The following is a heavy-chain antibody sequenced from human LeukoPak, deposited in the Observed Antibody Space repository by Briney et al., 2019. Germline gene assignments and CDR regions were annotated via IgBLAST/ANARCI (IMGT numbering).Heavy chain of an antibody. CDR2: ISYDGSDQ. J-gene: IGHJ6*02. Sequence: GGSLRLSCAASGFTFSSYGIHWVRQAPGKGLEWVTVISYDGSDQYHADSVKGRFTISRDNSKNTLYLQMNSLRAEDTAVYYCAKDRSVVARTVYYYYGMDVWGQGTTVTVSS. CDR1: GFTFSSYG. V-gene: IGHV3-30*18. CDR3: AKDRSVVARTVYYYYGMDV. D-gene: IGHD3-22*01.